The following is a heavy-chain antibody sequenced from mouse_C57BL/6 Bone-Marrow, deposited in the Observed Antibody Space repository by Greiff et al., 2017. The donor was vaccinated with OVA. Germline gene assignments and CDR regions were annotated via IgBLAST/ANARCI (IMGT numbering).Heavy chain of an antibody. J-gene: IGHJ1*03. V-gene: IGHV3-6*01. CDR1: GYSIPSGYY. CDR3: ARESSYRYFDV. D-gene: IGHD1-1*01. CDR2: ISYDGNN. Sequence: EVQLKASGPGLVKPSQSLSLTRSVTGYSIPSGYYWNCIRQFPGIQLEWMGYISYDGNNNYNPSLKNRISITRDTSKNQFFLKLNSVTTEDTATYYCARESSYRYFDVWGTGTTVTVSS.